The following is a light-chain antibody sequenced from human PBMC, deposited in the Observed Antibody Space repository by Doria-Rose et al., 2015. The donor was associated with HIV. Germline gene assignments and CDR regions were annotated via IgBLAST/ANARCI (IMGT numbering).Light chain of an antibody. Sequence: TQSPGILSLSPGERATLSCRASQSFSSTYLAWYQQKPGQATSLLIYDGCTRATGIPDRFSASGSGTDFTLTINRLEPEDFALYYCHQYGTSWTFGQGTKVEI. CDR1: QSFSSTY. V-gene: IGKV3-20*01. J-gene: IGKJ1*01. CDR3: HQYGTSWT. CDR2: DGC.